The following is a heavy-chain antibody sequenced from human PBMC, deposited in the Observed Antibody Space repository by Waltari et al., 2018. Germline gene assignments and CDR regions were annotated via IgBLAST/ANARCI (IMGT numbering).Heavy chain of an antibody. J-gene: IGHJ4*02. D-gene: IGHD1-26*01. CDR1: GFTFSSYG. CDR3: AKGRGVGAVFDY. Sequence: QVQLVESGGGVVQPGGSLRLSCAASGFTFSSYGMHWVRQAPGKGLEWVAFIRYDGSNKYYADSVKGRFTISRDNSKNTLYLQMNSLRAEDTAVYYCAKGRGVGAVFDYWGQGTLVTVSS. V-gene: IGHV3-30*02. CDR2: IRYDGSNK.